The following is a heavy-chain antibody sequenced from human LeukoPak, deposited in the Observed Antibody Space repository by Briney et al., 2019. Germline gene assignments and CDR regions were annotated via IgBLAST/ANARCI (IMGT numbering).Heavy chain of an antibody. CDR1: GYSSSTYW. V-gene: IGHV5-51*01. Sequence: HGESLKISCKGSGYSSSTYWIGWVRQMPGKDLEWMGIIYPRDSDTRYSPSFQGQVTISADKSISTAYLQWSSLKASDTAMYYCARCDYDPLYYFDYWGQGTLVTVSS. CDR3: ARCDYDPLYYFDY. D-gene: IGHD4-17*01. CDR2: IYPRDSDT. J-gene: IGHJ4*02.